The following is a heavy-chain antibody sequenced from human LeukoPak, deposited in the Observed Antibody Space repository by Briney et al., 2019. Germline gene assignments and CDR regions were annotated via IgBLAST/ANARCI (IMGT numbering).Heavy chain of an antibody. D-gene: IGHD2-8*01. CDR2: IYYTGST. Sequence: SEILSLTCTVSGGSISRYYWSWIRQTPGKGLEWIGYIYYTGSTNYTPSLRSRVTISVDTSKNQFSLNVSSVTAADTAVYYCARVMVYEWYFDYWGQGTLVTVSS. CDR1: GGSISRYY. J-gene: IGHJ4*02. CDR3: ARVMVYEWYFDY. V-gene: IGHV4-59*01.